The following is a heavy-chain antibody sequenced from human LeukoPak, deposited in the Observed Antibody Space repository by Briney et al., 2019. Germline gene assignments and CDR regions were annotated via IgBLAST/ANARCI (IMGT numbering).Heavy chain of an antibody. D-gene: IGHD3-3*01. CDR1: GFTFSSYW. V-gene: IGHV3-74*01. CDR2: INSDGSST. CDR3: ASIFEDYYDFWSGYLPIDY. Sequence: PGGALRLSCAASGFTFSSYWMHWVRQAPGKGLVWVSRINSDGSSTSYADSVKGRFTISRDNAKNTLYLQMNSLRAYDTAVYYCASIFEDYYDFWSGYLPIDYWGQGTLVTVSS. J-gene: IGHJ4*02.